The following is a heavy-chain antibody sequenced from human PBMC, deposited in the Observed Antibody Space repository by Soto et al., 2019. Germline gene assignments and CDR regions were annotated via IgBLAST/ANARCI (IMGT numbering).Heavy chain of an antibody. V-gene: IGHV3-48*01. CDR3: ARDGPAYSSTWYPADY. CDR2: ITSSSTTI. J-gene: IGHJ4*02. Sequence: GGSLRLSCAASGFTFSIYSMNWVRQAPGKGLEWVSYITSSSTTIYYADSVKGRFTISRDNAKNSLYLQMNSLRAEDTAVYYCARDGPAYSSTWYPADYWGPGTLVTVSS. CDR1: GFTFSIYS. D-gene: IGHD6-13*01.